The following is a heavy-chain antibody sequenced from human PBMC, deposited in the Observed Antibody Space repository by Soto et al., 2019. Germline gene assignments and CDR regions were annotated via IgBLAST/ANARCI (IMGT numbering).Heavy chain of an antibody. D-gene: IGHD2-15*01. J-gene: IGHJ3*02. CDR3: ARGPTEYCSGGSCYRDGAFDI. Sequence: GGSLRLSCASSGFTFSSYDMHLVRQATGKGLEWVSAIGTAGDTYYPGSVKGRFTISRENAKNSLYLQMNSLRAGDTAVYYCARGPTEYCSGGSCYRDGAFDIWGQGTMVTVSS. CDR1: GFTFSSYD. V-gene: IGHV3-13*01. CDR2: IGTAGDT.